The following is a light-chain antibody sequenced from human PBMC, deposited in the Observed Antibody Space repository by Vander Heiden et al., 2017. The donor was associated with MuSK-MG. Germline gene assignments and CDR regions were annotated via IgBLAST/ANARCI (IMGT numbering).Light chain of an antibody. V-gene: IGKV1-39*01. CDR2: AAS. Sequence: DIQMTQSPSSLSASVGDRVTITCRASQSISSYLNWYQQKPGKAPKLLIYAASILQSGAPSRFRGRASGTDFTLTISSLHTEDFATYYCPQSYKADPWTLDPATNV. CDR1: QSISSY. J-gene: IGKJ1*01. CDR3: PQSYKADPWT.